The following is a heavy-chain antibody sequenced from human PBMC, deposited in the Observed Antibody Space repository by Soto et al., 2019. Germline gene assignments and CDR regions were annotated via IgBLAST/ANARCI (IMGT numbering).Heavy chain of an antibody. CDR2: MNPNSGNT. CDR1: GYTFTSYD. Sequence: QVQLVQSGAEVKKPGASVKVSCKASGYTFTSYDINWVRQATGQGLEYLGWMNPNSGNTGYVQKFQGRVTMTRDTSRSTAYTELSSLRSEDTAVYFCARGVKYGAYSRWFDPWGQGTLVTVSS. CDR3: ARGVKYGAYSRWFDP. J-gene: IGHJ5*02. V-gene: IGHV1-8*01. D-gene: IGHD4-17*01.